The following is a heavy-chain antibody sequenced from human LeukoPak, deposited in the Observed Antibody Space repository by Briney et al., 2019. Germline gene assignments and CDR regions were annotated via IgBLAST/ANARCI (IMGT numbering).Heavy chain of an antibody. V-gene: IGHV3-23*01. CDR2: ISASNGNT. Sequence: PGGSLRLSCAGSGFTFSSYAMTWVRQAPGKGLKWVSGISASNGNTYHADSVKGRFTISRDNSKGTLYLQMNSLRVEDTAVYYCAKGSSDGWYSALESWGQGTLVTVSS. CDR3: AKGSSDGWYSALES. D-gene: IGHD3-22*01. J-gene: IGHJ4*02. CDR1: GFTFSSYA.